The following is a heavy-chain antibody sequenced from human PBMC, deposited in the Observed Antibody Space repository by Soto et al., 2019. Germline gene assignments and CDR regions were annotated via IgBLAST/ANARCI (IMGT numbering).Heavy chain of an antibody. D-gene: IGHD3-22*01. CDR3: AIYRYYFHGSDYHDAFDI. CDR2: LDSGGST. V-gene: IGHV3-66*01. CDR1: GFTVSNNY. J-gene: IGHJ3*02. Sequence: GGSLRLSCAASGFTVSNNYMNWVRQAPGKGLEWVSFLDSGGSTYYSDSAKGRFTISRDNSKNTLYLQMNSLRAQDTAVYYCAIYRYYFHGSDYHDAFDIWGQGTMVTVS.